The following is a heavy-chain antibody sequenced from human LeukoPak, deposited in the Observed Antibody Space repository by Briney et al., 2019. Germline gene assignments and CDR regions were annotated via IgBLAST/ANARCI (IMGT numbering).Heavy chain of an antibody. CDR2: VNNDGSST. D-gene: IGHD5/OR15-5a*01. CDR1: GFIFSNYW. J-gene: IGHJ4*02. CDR3: AKGGLRVTDY. Sequence: GGSLRLSCAASGFIFSNYWMHWVRQAPGKGLVWVSRVNNDGSSTTYTDSVKGRFTISRDNAKNTLYLQMNSLRAEDTAVYYCAKGGLRVTDYWGQGTLVTVSS. V-gene: IGHV3-74*03.